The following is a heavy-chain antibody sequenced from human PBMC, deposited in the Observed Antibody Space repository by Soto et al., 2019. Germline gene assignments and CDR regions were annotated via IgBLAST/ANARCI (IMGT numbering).Heavy chain of an antibody. J-gene: IGHJ6*02. CDR3: ARGRITIFGVVIITYYGMDV. D-gene: IGHD3-3*01. V-gene: IGHV6-1*01. CDR1: GDSVSSYSAA. Sequence: SQTLSLTCAISGDSVSSYSAAWNWIRQSPSGGLEWLGRTYYRSRFFSDYAESVKSRIIINPDTSKNQFSLQLNSVTPEDTAVYYCARGRITIFGVVIITYYGMDVWGQGTTVTVSS. CDR2: TYYRSRFFS.